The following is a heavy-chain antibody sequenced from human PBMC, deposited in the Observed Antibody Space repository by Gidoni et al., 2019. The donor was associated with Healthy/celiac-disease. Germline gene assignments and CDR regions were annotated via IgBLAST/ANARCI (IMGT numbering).Heavy chain of an antibody. CDR2: IYTSGST. CDR1: GGSISSGSYS. D-gene: IGHD2-15*01. J-gene: IGHJ3*02. CDR3: ARELLNAFDI. V-gene: IGHV4-61*02. Sequence: QVQLQESGPGLVKPSQTLSLTCTVSGGSISSGSYSWSGIQQPAGKGLEWIGRIYTSGSTNYNPSLKSRVTISVDTSKNQFSLKLSSVTAADTAVYYCARELLNAFDIWGQGTMVTVSS.